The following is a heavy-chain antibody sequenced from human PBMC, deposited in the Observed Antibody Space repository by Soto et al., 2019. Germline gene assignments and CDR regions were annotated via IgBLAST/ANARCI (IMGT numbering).Heavy chain of an antibody. CDR2: ISYDGSNK. V-gene: IGHV3-30*18. D-gene: IGHD5-12*01. Sequence: GSLRLSCAASGFTFSSYGMHWVRQAPGKGLEWVAVISYDGSNKYYADSVKGRFTISRDNSKNTLYLQMNSLRAEDTAVYYCAKANPEMASFDYWGQGTLVTVSS. CDR3: AKANPEMASFDY. J-gene: IGHJ4*02. CDR1: GFTFSSYG.